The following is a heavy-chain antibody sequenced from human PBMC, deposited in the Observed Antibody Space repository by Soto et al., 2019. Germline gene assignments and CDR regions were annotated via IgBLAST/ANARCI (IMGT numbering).Heavy chain of an antibody. CDR2: IIPIFGTA. CDR3: AGDELELGDFDI. CDR1: GGTFSSYA. J-gene: IGHJ3*02. Sequence: ASVKVSCKASGGTFSSYAISWVRQAPGQGLEWMGGIIPIFGTANYAQKFQGRVTITADESTSTDYMELSSLRSEDTAVYYCAGDELELGDFDIWGQGTLVTVSS. D-gene: IGHD1-7*01. V-gene: IGHV1-69*13.